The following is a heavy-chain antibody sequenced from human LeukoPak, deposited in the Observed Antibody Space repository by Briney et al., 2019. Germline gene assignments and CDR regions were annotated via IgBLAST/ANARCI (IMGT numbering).Heavy chain of an antibody. D-gene: IGHD3-10*01. Sequence: ASVKVSCKASGYTFTSYGISWVRQAPGQGLEWMGWISAYNGNTNYAQKLQGRVTMTTDTSTSTAYMELRSLRSDDTAVYYCARDPGRMDTMVRGVIVYDYWGQGTLVTVSS. J-gene: IGHJ4*02. CDR2: ISAYNGNT. V-gene: IGHV1-18*01. CDR3: ARDPGRMDTMVRGVIVYDY. CDR1: GYTFTSYG.